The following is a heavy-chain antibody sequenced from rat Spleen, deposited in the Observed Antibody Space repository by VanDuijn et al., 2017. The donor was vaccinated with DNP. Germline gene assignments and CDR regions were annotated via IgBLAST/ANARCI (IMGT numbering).Heavy chain of an antibody. V-gene: IGHV5-27*01. CDR1: GFTFSNYG. CDR3: TGFDY. CDR2: ISTSDVST. J-gene: IGHJ2*01. Sequence: EVQLVESGGGLVQFGRSLKLSCAASGFTFSNYGMAWVRQAPKKGLEWVATISTSDVSTYYRDSVKGRFTISRDNAKSTLYLQMNNLKTEDTALYYCTGFDYWGQGVMVTVSS.